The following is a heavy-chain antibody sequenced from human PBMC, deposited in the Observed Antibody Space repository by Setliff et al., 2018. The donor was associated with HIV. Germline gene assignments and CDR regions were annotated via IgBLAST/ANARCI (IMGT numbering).Heavy chain of an antibody. J-gene: IGHJ3*01. V-gene: IGHV4-39*01. CDR2: AYSSGST. Sequence: SETLSLTCTVSGGSITSSGSYYWAWLRQPPGKGLEWIGSAYSSGSTYHSPSFKSRITISVDTSNNQFSLRLNSVTATDTAVYYCARAGDYYDSGGYLTRGPAALDLWGQGTLVTVSS. D-gene: IGHD3-22*01. CDR3: ARAGDYYDSGGYLTRGPAALDL. CDR1: GGSITSSGSYY.